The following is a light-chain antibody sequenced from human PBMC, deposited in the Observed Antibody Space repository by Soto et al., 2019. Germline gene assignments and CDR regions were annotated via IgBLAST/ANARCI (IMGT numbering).Light chain of an antibody. Sequence: EIVLTQSPATLSLSPGERATLACRASQSLDNYLAWYQHKPGQPPRLLIYDASTSATDIPAGFSGSGSVTNFTLTISGLEPEDFAVYYCQQRGPSSSFGGGTKVEIK. CDR1: QSLDNY. CDR2: DAS. V-gene: IGKV3-11*01. CDR3: QQRGPSSS. J-gene: IGKJ4*01.